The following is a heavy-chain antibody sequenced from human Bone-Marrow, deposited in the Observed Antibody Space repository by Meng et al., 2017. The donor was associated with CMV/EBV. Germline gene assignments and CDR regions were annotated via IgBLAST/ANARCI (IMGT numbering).Heavy chain of an antibody. J-gene: IGHJ2*01. CDR3: AKVLYVATITGGRYFDL. V-gene: IGHV3-48*04. Sequence: GESLKISCAASGFTFSSYSMNWVRQAPGKGLEWVSYISSSSSTIYYADSVKGRFTISRDNAKNSLYLQMNSLRAEDTAVYYCAKVLYVATITGGRYFDLWGRGTLVTVSS. CDR1: GFTFSSYS. CDR2: ISSSSSTI. D-gene: IGHD5-24*01.